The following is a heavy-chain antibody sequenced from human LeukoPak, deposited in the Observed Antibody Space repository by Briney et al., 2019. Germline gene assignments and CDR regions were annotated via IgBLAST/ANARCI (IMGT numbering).Heavy chain of an antibody. CDR3: ARVFWETVNTGYYSDF. V-gene: IGHV3-21*01. CDR1: EFVFSSHA. J-gene: IGHJ4*02. CDR2: ITSSSSDI. Sequence: PGGSLRLSCVASEFVFSSHAMIWGRQGPGKGLEWVSSITSSSSDIFYADSVRGRFTISRDNANNALHLQMNSLRADDTAVYYCARVFWETVNTGYYSDFWGQGTLVTVSS. D-gene: IGHD3-22*01.